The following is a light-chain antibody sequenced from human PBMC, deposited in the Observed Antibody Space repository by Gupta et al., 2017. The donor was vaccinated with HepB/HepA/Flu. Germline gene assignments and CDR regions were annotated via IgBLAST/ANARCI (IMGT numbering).Light chain of an antibody. V-gene: IGLV2-14*01. Sequence: QSALTPIASVSGSPGQSITISCPGTSSDVGGFDYVSWYQKYPGKAPKVMIYDVSNRPSGVSNRFSGSKSGNTASLTISGLQAEDEADYYCSSYTSGSTLVVFGGGTKLTVL. J-gene: IGLJ2*01. CDR3: SSYTSGSTLVV. CDR2: DVS. CDR1: SSDVGGFDY.